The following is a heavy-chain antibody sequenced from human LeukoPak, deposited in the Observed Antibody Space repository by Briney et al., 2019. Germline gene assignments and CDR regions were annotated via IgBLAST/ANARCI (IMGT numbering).Heavy chain of an antibody. D-gene: IGHD3-10*01. CDR3: AKNGEVLSWFDP. CDR2: IYSGGST. CDR1: GFTDSSDY. V-gene: IGHV3-53*01. Sequence: GGSLRLSCAASGFTDSSDYMSWVRQAPGKGLEWVSVIYSGGSTYYADSVKGRFTISRDNSKNTLYLQMNSLRAEDTAVYSCAKNGEVLSWFDPWGQGTLVTVSS. J-gene: IGHJ5*02.